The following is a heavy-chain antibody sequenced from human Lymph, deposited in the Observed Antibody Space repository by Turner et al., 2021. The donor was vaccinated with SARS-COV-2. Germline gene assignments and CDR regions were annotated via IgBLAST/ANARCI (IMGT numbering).Heavy chain of an antibody. CDR3: ARDVERYNDFWSGYSGGYGMDV. J-gene: IGHJ6*02. D-gene: IGHD3-3*01. V-gene: IGHV1-2*02. CDR2: INPNSGGT. CDR1: GYTFTGSY. Sequence: QVQLVQSGAKVKKPGASVKVSCKASGYTFTGSYMHWVRQAPGQGLEWMGWINPNSGGTNYAQKFQGRVTMTRDTSISAAYMELSRLRSDDTAVYYCARDVERYNDFWSGYSGGYGMDVWGQGTTVTVSS.